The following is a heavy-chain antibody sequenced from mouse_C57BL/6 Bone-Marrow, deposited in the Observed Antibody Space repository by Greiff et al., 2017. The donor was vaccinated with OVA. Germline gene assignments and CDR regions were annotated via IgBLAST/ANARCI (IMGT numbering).Heavy chain of an antibody. CDR1: GYTFTDYY. CDR2: IGPGSGST. Sequence: QVQLQQSGAELVKPGASVKISCKASGYTFTDYYINWVKQRPGQGLEWIGKIGPGSGSTYYNEKFKGKATLTADKSSSTAYMQLSSLTSEDSAVYFCARSDGYYVPPHYAMDYWGQGTSVTVSS. J-gene: IGHJ4*01. D-gene: IGHD2-3*01. V-gene: IGHV1-77*01. CDR3: ARSDGYYVPPHYAMDY.